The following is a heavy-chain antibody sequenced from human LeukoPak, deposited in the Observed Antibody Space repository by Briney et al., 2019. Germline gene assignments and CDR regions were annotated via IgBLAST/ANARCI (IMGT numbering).Heavy chain of an antibody. V-gene: IGHV4-59*01. CDR1: GGSISSYY. CDR3: ARDVYGGNSGFDY. D-gene: IGHD4-23*01. J-gene: IGHJ4*02. Sequence: SETLSLTCTVSGGSISSYYWSWIRQPPGKGLEWIGYIYYSGSTNYYPSLKSRVTISVDTSKNQFSLKLSSVTAADTAVYYCARDVYGGNSGFDYWGQGTLVTVSS. CDR2: IYYSGST.